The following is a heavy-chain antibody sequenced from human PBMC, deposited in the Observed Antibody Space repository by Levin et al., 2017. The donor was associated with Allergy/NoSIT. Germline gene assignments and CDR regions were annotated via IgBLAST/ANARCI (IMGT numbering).Heavy chain of an antibody. Sequence: SETLSLTCSVSGGSISKYYWTWIRQSPGKGLEWIGYIYHSGTTNYNPSLKSRVPISVDTSKNQLSLKLNSVNAADTAVYYCASSEECSGFSGHPGGGDFYYNYYMDVWGKGTTVTVSS. CDR3: ASSEECSGFSGHPGGGDFYYNYYMDV. CDR1: GGSISKYY. CDR2: IYHSGTT. V-gene: IGHV4-59*01. D-gene: IGHD2-15*01. J-gene: IGHJ6*03.